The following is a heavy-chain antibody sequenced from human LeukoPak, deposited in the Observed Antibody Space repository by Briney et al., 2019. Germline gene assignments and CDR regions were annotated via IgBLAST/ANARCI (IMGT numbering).Heavy chain of an antibody. CDR2: ISGSGGST. J-gene: IGHJ4*02. Sequence: PGGSLRLSCAASGFTFSSYGMSWVRQAPGKGLEWVSAISGSGGSTYYADSVKGRFTISRDNSKNTLYLQMNSLRAEDTAVYYCAKGGPYYYDSSGYYLQDYWGQGTLVTVSS. CDR1: GFTFSSYG. V-gene: IGHV3-23*01. D-gene: IGHD3-22*01. CDR3: AKGGPYYYDSSGYYLQDY.